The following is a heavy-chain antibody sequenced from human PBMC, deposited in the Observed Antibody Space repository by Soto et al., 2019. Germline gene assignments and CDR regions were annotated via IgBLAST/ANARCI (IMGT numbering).Heavy chain of an antibody. D-gene: IGHD1-26*01. Sequence: VQLVQSGAEVKKPGSSVKVSCKASGGTFSSYSINWVRQAPGQGLEWMGEIIPIFGTANYAQKLQGRVTITADESTSTAYMELSSLRSEDTAVYSCARDGGRHSGGIDYWGQGTLVTVSS. V-gene: IGHV1-69*01. CDR3: ARDGGRHSGGIDY. CDR2: IIPIFGTA. CDR1: GGTFSSYS. J-gene: IGHJ4*02.